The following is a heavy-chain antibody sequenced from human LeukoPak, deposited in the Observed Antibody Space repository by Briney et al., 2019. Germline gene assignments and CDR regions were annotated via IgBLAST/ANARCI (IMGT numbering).Heavy chain of an antibody. CDR3: ARGLN. Sequence: SETLSLTCSVSGDSTSGSGYYWGWIRQPPGKGLEWIGSIYYSGSTYYNPSLKSRVTISVDTSKNQFSLKLSSVTAADTALYYCARGLNWGQGTLVTVSS. J-gene: IGHJ4*02. CDR1: GDSTSGSGYY. V-gene: IGHV4-39*01. CDR2: IYYSGST.